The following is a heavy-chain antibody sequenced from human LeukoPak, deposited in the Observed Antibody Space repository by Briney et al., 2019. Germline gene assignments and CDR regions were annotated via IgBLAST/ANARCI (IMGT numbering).Heavy chain of an antibody. CDR2: IYHSGST. Sequence: SETLSLTCTVSGGSISSSSYYWGWIRQPPGKGLEWIGSIYHSGSTYYNPSLNSRVTISVDTSKNQFSLKLSSVTAADTAVYYCTRANWEYWYFDLWGRGTLVTVSS. CDR3: TRANWEYWYFDL. D-gene: IGHD7-27*01. CDR1: GGSISSSSYY. J-gene: IGHJ2*01. V-gene: IGHV4-39*07.